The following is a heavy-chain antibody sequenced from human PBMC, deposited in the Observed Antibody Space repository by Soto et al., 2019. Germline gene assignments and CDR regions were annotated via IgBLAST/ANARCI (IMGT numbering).Heavy chain of an antibody. J-gene: IGHJ4*02. CDR3: VRTSLVVAVATREDF. CDR2: IDSDGRRI. V-gene: IGHV3-74*01. D-gene: IGHD2-15*01. CDR1: GFTFSNYW. Sequence: EVQLVESGGGLVQPGESLRLSCAASGFTFSNYWMHWVRQAPGKGLVWVSRIDSDGRRITYADFVKGRFTISRDNAKNAVYLQMNSLTAEDTAVYYCVRTSLVVAVATREDFWGQGTLVTVSS.